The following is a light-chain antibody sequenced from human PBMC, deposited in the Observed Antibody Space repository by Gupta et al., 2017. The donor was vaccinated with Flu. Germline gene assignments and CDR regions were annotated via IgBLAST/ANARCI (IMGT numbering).Light chain of an antibody. J-gene: IGLJ1*01. Sequence: QSALTHPPSASGPPRQPVAISFPRTSSDSGGYNYDPWYQQHPGKAPQLRIYEVSKRPSGVPDRFSGSKSGKTASLTVSGLQAEDEADYYCSSYAGSNNYGFGTGTKVTVL. CDR1: SSDSGGYNY. V-gene: IGLV2-8*01. CDR2: EVS. CDR3: SSYAGSNNYG.